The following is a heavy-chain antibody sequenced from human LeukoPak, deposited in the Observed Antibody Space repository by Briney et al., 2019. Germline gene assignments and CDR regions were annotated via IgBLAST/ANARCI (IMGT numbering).Heavy chain of an antibody. CDR1: GESFSSYY. V-gene: IGHV4-59*01. D-gene: IGHD2-15*01. J-gene: IGHJ6*03. CDR2: IYYSGST. CDR3: ARGYCSGGSCYSGGYYYYYYMDV. Sequence: SETLSLTCAVYGESFSSYYWSWIRQPPGKGLEWIGYIYYSGSTNYNPSLKSRVTISVDTSKNQFSLKLSSVTAADTAVYYCARGYCSGGSCYSGGYYYYYYMDVWGKGTTVTVSS.